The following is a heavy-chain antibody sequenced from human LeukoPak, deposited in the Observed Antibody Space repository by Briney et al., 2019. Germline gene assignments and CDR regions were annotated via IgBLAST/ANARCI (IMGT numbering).Heavy chain of an antibody. Sequence: GESLKISCKGSGYSFTSYWIGWVRQMPGKGLEWMGIIYHGDSDTRYSPSFQGQVTISADKSISTAYLQWSSLKASDTAMYYCARLGSGEWELLWYYGMDVWGQGTTVTVSS. CDR3: ARLGSGEWELLWYYGMDV. CDR1: GYSFTSYW. CDR2: IYHGDSDT. J-gene: IGHJ6*02. D-gene: IGHD1-26*01. V-gene: IGHV5-51*01.